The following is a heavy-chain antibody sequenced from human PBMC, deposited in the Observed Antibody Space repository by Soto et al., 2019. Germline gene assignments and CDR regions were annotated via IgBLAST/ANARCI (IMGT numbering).Heavy chain of an antibody. CDR2: IYYSGST. Sequence: SXTLSLTFPVSVGAISSSSYYWGWSRQPPGKGLEWIGSIYYSGSTYYNPSLKSRVTISVDTSKNQFSLKLSSVTAADTAVYYCASLQAVAASSSQNYWGQGTLVTVSS. CDR1: VGAISSSSYY. CDR3: ASLQAVAASSSQNY. D-gene: IGHD6-19*01. J-gene: IGHJ4*02. V-gene: IGHV4-39*01.